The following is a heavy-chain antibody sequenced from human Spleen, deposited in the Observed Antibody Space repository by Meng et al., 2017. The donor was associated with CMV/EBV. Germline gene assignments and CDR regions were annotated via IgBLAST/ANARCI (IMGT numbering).Heavy chain of an antibody. D-gene: IGHD1-14*01. J-gene: IGHJ6*02. CDR2: ITWNSGGR. CDR1: GFSFDDYA. V-gene: IGHV3-9*01. Sequence: SLKISCAASGFSFDDYAMHWVRQVPGKGLDWVSGITWNSGGRAYADSAKGRFTISRDDAKNSLYLQMNSLRPEDTAVYYCAKGGGTGKYYFYGLDVWGQGTTVTVSS. CDR3: AKGGGTGKYYFYGLDV.